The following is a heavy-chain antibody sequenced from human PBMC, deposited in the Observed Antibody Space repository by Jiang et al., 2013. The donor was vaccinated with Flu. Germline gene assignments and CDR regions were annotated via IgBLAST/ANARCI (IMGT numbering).Heavy chain of an antibody. Sequence: LEWVSAIGGSGATTYYADSVKGRFTISRDNSMNTLYLQMNSLRAEDTAVYYCAKIPRYCTTAACYEDWGQGALVTVSS. CDR3: AKIPRYCTTAACYED. CDR2: IGGSGATT. J-gene: IGHJ4*02. V-gene: IGHV3-23*01. D-gene: IGHD2-8*01.